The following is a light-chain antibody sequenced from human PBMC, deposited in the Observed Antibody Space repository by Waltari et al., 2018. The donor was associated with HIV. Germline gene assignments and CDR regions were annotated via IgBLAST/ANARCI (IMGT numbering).Light chain of an antibody. J-gene: IGLJ2*01. V-gene: IGLV3-1*01. Sequence: SYELTQPPSVSVSPGQTASITCSGDNLGDKFVCWYQQKPGQSPVLVIYQDNKRPSGILERFSGSNSGKTATLTISGTQAMDEADFYCQTWDSSTVVFGGGTKLTVL. CDR3: QTWDSSTVV. CDR2: QDN. CDR1: NLGDKF.